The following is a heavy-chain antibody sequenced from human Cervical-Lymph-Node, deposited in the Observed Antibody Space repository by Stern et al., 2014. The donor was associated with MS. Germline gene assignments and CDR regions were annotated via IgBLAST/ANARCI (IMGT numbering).Heavy chain of an antibody. CDR1: GYSFANFW. V-gene: IGHV5-51*03. CDR2: IYPGDSDT. Sequence: EVQLVESGAEGKKPGESLKISCKVSGYSFANFWFGWVRQVPGKGLEWMGIIYPGDSDTRYSPSCQGQVTISADESISTAYVQWSSLKASDTGIYYCARRGLGYDGADYWGQGTLVTVSS. J-gene: IGHJ4*02. CDR3: ARRGLGYDGADY. D-gene: IGHD3-16*01.